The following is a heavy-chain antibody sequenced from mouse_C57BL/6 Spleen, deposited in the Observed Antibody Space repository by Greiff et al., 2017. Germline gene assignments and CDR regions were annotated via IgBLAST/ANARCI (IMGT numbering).Heavy chain of an antibody. V-gene: IGHV1-55*01. CDR2: IYPGSGST. CDR1: GYTFTSYW. Sequence: QVQLQQSGAELVKPGASVKMSCKASGYTFTSYWITWVKQRPGQGLEWIGDIYPGSGSTNNNEKFKSKATLTVDTSSSTAYMRLSSLTSADSAVYYCARGKNRNVYYDYDWFAYWGQGTLVTVSA. D-gene: IGHD2-4*01. J-gene: IGHJ3*01. CDR3: ARGKNRNVYYDYDWFAY.